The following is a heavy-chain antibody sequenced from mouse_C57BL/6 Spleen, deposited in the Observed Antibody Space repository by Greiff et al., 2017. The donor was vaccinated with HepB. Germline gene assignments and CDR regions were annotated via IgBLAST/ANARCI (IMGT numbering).Heavy chain of an antibody. CDR2: ISSGGDYI. CDR1: GFTFSSYA. J-gene: IGHJ3*01. CDR3: TRDPDYYGSSYGAY. V-gene: IGHV5-9-1*02. Sequence: EVKLMESGEGLVKPGGSLKLSCAASGFTFSSYAMSWVRQTPEKRLEWVAYISSGGDYIYYADTVKGRFAISRDNARNTLYLQMSSLKSEDTAMYYCTRDPDYYGSSYGAYWGQGTLVTVSA. D-gene: IGHD1-1*01.